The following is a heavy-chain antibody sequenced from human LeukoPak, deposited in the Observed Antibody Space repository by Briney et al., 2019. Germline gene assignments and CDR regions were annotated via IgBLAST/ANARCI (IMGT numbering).Heavy chain of an antibody. CDR2: IIPIFGTA. Sequence: ASVKVSCKASGGTFSSYAISWVRQAPGQGLEWMVGIIPIFGTANYAQKFQGRVTITADESTSTAYMELRSLRSDDTAVYYCASEVGGGAHYYYYYMDVWGKGTTVTVSS. CDR1: GGTFSSYA. D-gene: IGHD3-10*01. V-gene: IGHV1-69*13. CDR3: ASEVGGGAHYYYYYMDV. J-gene: IGHJ6*03.